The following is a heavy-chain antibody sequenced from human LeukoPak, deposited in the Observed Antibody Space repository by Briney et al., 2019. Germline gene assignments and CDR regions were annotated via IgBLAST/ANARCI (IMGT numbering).Heavy chain of an antibody. CDR3: ARVPHAMVRGVIITEFYFDY. V-gene: IGHV3-48*01. CDR1: GFTFSSYS. Sequence: PGGSLRLSCAASGFTFSSYSMNWVRQAPGKGLEWVSYISSSSSTMYYADSVKGRFTISRDNAKNPLYLQMNSLRAEDTAVYYCARVPHAMVRGVIITEFYFDYWGQGTLVTVSS. J-gene: IGHJ4*02. D-gene: IGHD3-10*01. CDR2: ISSSSSTM.